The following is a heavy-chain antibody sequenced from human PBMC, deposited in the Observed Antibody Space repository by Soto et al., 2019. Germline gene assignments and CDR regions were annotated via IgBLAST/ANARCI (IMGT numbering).Heavy chain of an antibody. CDR1: GYTFTSYG. D-gene: IGHD2-2*01. CDR3: GRDLYQSVFYYGMDV. J-gene: IGHJ6*02. Sequence: ASVKVSCKASGYTFTSYGISWVRQAPGQGLEWMGWISTYNGNTNYAQKLQGRVTMTTDTSTSTAYMELRSLRSDDTAVYYCGRDLYQSVFYYGMDVWGQGTTVTASS. CDR2: ISTYNGNT. V-gene: IGHV1-18*01.